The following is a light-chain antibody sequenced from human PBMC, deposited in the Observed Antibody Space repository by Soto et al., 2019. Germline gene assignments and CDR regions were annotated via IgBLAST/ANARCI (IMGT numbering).Light chain of an antibody. CDR2: GAA. V-gene: IGKV3-20*01. CDR1: QSVTSSY. J-gene: IGKJ4*01. CDR3: QQYGSSPLT. Sequence: EIVLTQSPGTLSLSPGERATLSCRASQSVTSSYLAWYQQKPGQAPRLLIYGAASRATGIPDRFSGSGFGTDFTLTISRLEPADFAVYFCQQYGSSPLTFGGGTKVEIK.